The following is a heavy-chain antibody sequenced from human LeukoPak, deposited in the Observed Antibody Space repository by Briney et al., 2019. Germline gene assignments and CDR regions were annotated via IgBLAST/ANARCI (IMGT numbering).Heavy chain of an antibody. Sequence: ASVKVSCKASGYTFTGYYMHWVRQAPGQGLEWMGWINPNSGGTNYAQKVQGRVTMTRDTSISTAYMELSRLRSDDTAVYYCVRGGGFNSGFEYWGQGTLVIVSS. CDR1: GYTFTGYY. CDR3: VRGGGFNSGFEY. D-gene: IGHD3-10*01. J-gene: IGHJ4*02. V-gene: IGHV1-2*02. CDR2: INPNSGGT.